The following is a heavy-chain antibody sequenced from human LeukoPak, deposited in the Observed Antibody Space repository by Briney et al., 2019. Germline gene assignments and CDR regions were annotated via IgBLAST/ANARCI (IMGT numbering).Heavy chain of an antibody. CDR3: ARAPANYGIDDY. D-gene: IGHD3-16*01. CDR1: GYTFTSYY. V-gene: IGHV1-46*04. CDR2: INPSVGST. Sequence: ASVKVSCKASGYTFTSYYMHWVRQAPGQGLEWVGIINPSVGSTSYAPKLQGRVTMTRDTSTNTVYMELSSLRSEDTAVYYCARAPANYGIDDYWGQGTLVIVSS. J-gene: IGHJ4*02.